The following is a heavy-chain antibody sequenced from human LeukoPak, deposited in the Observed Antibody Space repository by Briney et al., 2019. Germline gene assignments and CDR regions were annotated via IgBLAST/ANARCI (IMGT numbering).Heavy chain of an antibody. CDR3: ARSYRSSSWYWFDP. CDR2: IYYSGST. CDR1: GGSVSSGSYY. V-gene: IGHV4-61*01. Sequence: PSETLSLTCTVSGGSVSSGSYYWSWIRQPPGKGLEWIGYIYYSGSTNYNPSLKSRVTISVETSKNQFSLKLSSVTAADTAVYYCARSYRSSSWYWFDPWGQGTLVTVSS. D-gene: IGHD6-13*01. J-gene: IGHJ5*02.